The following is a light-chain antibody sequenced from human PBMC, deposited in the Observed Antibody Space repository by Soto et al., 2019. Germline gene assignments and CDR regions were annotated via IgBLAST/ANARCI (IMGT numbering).Light chain of an antibody. J-gene: IGLJ1*01. CDR3: TAFSANRVYL. CDR1: SNDIGSYDY. V-gene: IGLV2-14*01. Sequence: QSALNQPISVYGTPGQSITISCTGNSNDIGSYDYVCWYQQHPGKAPRLLIHGVHNRSPGISGRFSASKSGLTASLTISGLQAEDEADYYCTAFSANRVYLFGPGTKVTVL. CDR2: GVH.